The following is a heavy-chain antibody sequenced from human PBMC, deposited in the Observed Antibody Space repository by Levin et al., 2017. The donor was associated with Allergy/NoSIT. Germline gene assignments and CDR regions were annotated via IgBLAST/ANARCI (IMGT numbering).Heavy chain of an antibody. D-gene: IGHD6-19*01. V-gene: IGHV3-53*01. CDR2: IYSGGST. J-gene: IGHJ4*02. Sequence: ASVKVSCAASGFTVSSNYMSWVRQAPGKGLEWVSVIYSGGSTYYADSVKGRFTISRDNSKNTLYLQMNSLRAEDTAVYYCARASGWGLAYDYWGQGTLVTVSS. CDR3: ARASGWGLAYDY. CDR1: GFTVSSNY.